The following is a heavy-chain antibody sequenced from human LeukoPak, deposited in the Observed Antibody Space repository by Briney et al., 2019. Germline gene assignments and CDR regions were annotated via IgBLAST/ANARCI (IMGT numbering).Heavy chain of an antibody. CDR2: MNQGGSET. V-gene: IGHV3-7*01. J-gene: IGHJ4*02. D-gene: IGHD2-21*02. CDR3: ARESGGYSSYYFDY. CDR1: GFTFGRHW. Sequence: GGSLRLSCAASGFTFGRHWMSWVRQAPGKGLEWVAHMNQGGSETTNVDSVKGRFTISRDDAKNLVFLQMNSLRVEDTAVYYCARESGGYSSYYFDYWGQGTLVTVSS.